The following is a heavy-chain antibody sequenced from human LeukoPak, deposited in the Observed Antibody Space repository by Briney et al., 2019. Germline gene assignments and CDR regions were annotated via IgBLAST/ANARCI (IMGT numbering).Heavy chain of an antibody. Sequence: GGSLRLSCAASGFTFSSYAMSWVRQAPGKGLEWVSAISGSGGSTYYADSVKGRFTISRDNSKNTLYLQMNSLRAEDTAVYYCAKVGVKHRVLYYFDYWGQGTLVTVSS. J-gene: IGHJ4*02. D-gene: IGHD6-13*01. CDR3: AKVGVKHRVLYYFDY. V-gene: IGHV3-23*01. CDR1: GFTFSSYA. CDR2: ISGSGGST.